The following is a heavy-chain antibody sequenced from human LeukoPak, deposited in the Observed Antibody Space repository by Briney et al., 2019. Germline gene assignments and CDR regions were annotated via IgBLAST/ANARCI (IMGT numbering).Heavy chain of an antibody. J-gene: IGHJ4*02. V-gene: IGHV3-30*04. CDR1: GFTFSSYA. D-gene: IGHD4-17*01. Sequence: GGSLRLSCAASGFTFSSYAMNWVRQAPGKGLEWVAVISDDGSNKYYAESVKGQFTISRDNSKNTLYLQMNSLRAEDTAVYYCPRAFSTTAFDYWGQGTLVTVSS. CDR3: PRAFSTTAFDY. CDR2: ISDDGSNK.